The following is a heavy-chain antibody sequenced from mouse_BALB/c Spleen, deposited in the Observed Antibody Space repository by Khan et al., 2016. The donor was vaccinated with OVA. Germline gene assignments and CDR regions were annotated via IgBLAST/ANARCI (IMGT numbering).Heavy chain of an antibody. D-gene: IGHD1-1*01. Sequence: QVQLQQSGAELMKPGASVKISCKATGYTFSNSWIEWVKQRPGHGLEWIGEILPGSTSNNYNENFKGKATFTADTSSNTAYMQLSSLTSEDSTVYYWARNYYGSTYEDAMDYWGQGTSVTVSS. V-gene: IGHV1-9*01. CDR3: ARNYYGSTYEDAMDY. J-gene: IGHJ4*01. CDR1: GYTFSNSW. CDR2: ILPGSTSN.